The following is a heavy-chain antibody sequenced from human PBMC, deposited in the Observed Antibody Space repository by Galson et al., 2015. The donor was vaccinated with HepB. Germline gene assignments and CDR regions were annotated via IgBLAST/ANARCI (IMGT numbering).Heavy chain of an antibody. D-gene: IGHD6-6*01. J-gene: IGHJ6*03. Sequence: QSGAEVKKPGESLKISCTGSGYSFTSYWIGWVRQMPGKGLEWMGIIYPGDSDTRYSPSFQGQVTISADKSISTAYLQWSSLKASDTAMYYCARCPYSSSCPYYYYYMDVWGKGTTVTVSS. CDR1: GYSFTSYW. CDR3: ARCPYSSSCPYYYYYMDV. V-gene: IGHV5-51*03. CDR2: IYPGDSDT.